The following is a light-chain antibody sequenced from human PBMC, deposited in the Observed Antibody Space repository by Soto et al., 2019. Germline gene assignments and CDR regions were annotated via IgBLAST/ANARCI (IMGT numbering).Light chain of an antibody. CDR1: GSDVGGYNY. CDR2: DVS. Sequence: QSVLTQPASVSGSPGQSITISCTGTGSDVGGYNYVSWYQQHPGKAPNLIIFDVSNRPSGVSNRFSGSKSGNSASLTISGLQAEDEADYYCSSYTGSNTPVVFGGGTKLTVL. CDR3: SSYTGSNTPVV. J-gene: IGLJ2*01. V-gene: IGLV2-14*01.